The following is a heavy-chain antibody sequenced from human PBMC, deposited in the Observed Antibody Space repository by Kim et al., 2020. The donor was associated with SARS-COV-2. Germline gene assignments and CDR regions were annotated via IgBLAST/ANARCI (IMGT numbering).Heavy chain of an antibody. CDR1: GFTFSSYG. J-gene: IGHJ4*02. Sequence: GGSLRLSCAASGFTFSSYGMHWVRQAPGKGLEWVAVISYDGSNKYYADSVKGRFTISRDNSKNTLYLQMNSLRAEDTAVYYCAKESIRGLAYRKSSRPLGYWGQGTLVTVSS. D-gene: IGHD3-10*01. CDR3: AKESIRGLAYRKSSRPLGY. V-gene: IGHV3-30*18. CDR2: ISYDGSNK.